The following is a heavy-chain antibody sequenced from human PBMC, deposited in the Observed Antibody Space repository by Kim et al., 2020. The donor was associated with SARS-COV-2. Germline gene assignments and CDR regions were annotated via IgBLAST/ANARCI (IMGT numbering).Heavy chain of an antibody. J-gene: IGHJ4*02. Sequence: GGSLRLSCAASGFTFSSYAMSWVRQAPGKGLEWVSAISGSGGSTYYADSVKGRFTISRDNSKNTLYLQMNSLRAEDTAVYYCAKDILLWFGELFQFDYWGQGTLVTVSS. V-gene: IGHV3-23*01. CDR2: ISGSGGST. CDR3: AKDILLWFGELFQFDY. CDR1: GFTFSSYA. D-gene: IGHD3-10*01.